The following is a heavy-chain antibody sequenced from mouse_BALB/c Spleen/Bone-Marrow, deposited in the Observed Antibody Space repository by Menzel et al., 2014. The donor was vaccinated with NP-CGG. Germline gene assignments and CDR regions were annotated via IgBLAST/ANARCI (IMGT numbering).Heavy chain of an antibody. J-gene: IGHJ3*01. CDR3: ARGVDYVSWFAY. Sequence: EVMLVESGGGLVQPGGSLKLSCAASGFTFSNYGMSWVRQTPDKRLEFVATINTNGGDTYYPDSVKGRFTISRDNAKNTLYLQMSSLKSEDTAIYYRARGVDYVSWFAYWGQGTLVTVSA. CDR2: INTNGGDT. D-gene: IGHD2-4*01. V-gene: IGHV5-6-3*01. CDR1: GFTFSNYG.